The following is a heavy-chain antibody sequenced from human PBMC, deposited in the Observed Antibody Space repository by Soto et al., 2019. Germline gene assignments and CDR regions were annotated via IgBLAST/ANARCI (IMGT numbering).Heavy chain of an antibody. CDR1: GGTFSSYA. V-gene: IGHV1-18*01. CDR3: ARDWYSSSWF. D-gene: IGHD6-13*01. CDR2: ISAYNGNT. J-gene: IGHJ4*02. Sequence: GASVKVSCKASGGTFSSYAISWVRQAPGQGLEWMGWISAYNGNTNYAQKLHGRVTMTTDTSTSTAYMELRSLRSDDTAVYYCARDWYSSSWFWGQGTLVTVS.